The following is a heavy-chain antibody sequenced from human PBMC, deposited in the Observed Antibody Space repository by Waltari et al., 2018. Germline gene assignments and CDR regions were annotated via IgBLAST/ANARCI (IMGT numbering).Heavy chain of an antibody. Sequence: EVQLLESGGGLVEPGGSLRLSCAASGFSFSNYGINWVRQAPGKGLDWVSAISNTGLSTYYADSVKGRFTISRDNSKNTLYLQMDSLRAEDTALYYCAKVLVSTVTAAPLFDHWGQGTLVTVSS. J-gene: IGHJ4*02. CDR2: ISNTGLST. D-gene: IGHD4-17*01. CDR3: AKVLVSTVTAAPLFDH. V-gene: IGHV3-23*01. CDR1: GFSFSNYG.